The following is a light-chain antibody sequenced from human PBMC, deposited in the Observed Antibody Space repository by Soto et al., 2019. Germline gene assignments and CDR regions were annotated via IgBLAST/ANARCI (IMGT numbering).Light chain of an antibody. J-gene: IGLJ3*02. V-gene: IGLV4-60*03. CDR1: SGHSTYT. Sequence: VLTQSSSASASLGSSVKLTCTLSSGHSTYTVAWHQQQPGKAPRYLMKLEGSGSYNRGSGVPDRFSGSSSGADRYLTISSVQSEDEADYYCQIWHSNTWVFGGGTKLTVL. CDR3: QIWHSNTWV. CDR2: LEGSGSY.